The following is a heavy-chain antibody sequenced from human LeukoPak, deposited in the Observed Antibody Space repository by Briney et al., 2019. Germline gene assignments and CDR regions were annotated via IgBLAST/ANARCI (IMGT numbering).Heavy chain of an antibody. CDR3: ARGWNEYEYPH. D-gene: IGHD3-16*01. CDR1: GGSISSYY. CDR2: IYYSGST. V-gene: IGHV4-59*01. Sequence: TSETLSLTCTVSGGSISSYYWSWIRQPPGKGLEWIGYIYYSGSTNYNPSLKSRVTISVDTSKNQFSLKLSSVTAADTAVYYCARGWNEYEYPHWGQGTMVTVSS. J-gene: IGHJ3*01.